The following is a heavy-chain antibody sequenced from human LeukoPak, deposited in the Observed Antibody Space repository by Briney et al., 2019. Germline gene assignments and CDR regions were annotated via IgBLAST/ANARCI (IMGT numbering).Heavy chain of an antibody. CDR2: IWYDEDSK. D-gene: IGHD3-22*01. Sequence: GGSLRLSCATSGFPFSSSAMHWVRQAPGKGLEWVAVIWYDEDSKYYTDSVKGRFTISRDNSKKTLYLQMDSLRAEDTAVYYCARNFYGSDGYYYESVCFDYWGQGTLVTVSS. CDR3: ARNFYGSDGYYYESVCFDY. CDR1: GFPFSSSA. J-gene: IGHJ4*02. V-gene: IGHV3-33*01.